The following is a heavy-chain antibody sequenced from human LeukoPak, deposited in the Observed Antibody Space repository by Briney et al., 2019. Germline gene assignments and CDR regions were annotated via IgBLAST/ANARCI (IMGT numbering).Heavy chain of an antibody. D-gene: IGHD3-3*01. V-gene: IGHV3-23*01. CDR1: GFTFSSYA. J-gene: IGHJ4*02. CDR3: AKGSYDCWSGYHDY. CDR2: ISGSGGST. Sequence: QPGGSLRLSCAASGFTFSSYAMSWVRQAPGKGLEWDSAISGSGGSTYYADSVKGRFTISRDNSKNTLYLQMNSLRAEDTAVYYCAKGSYDCWSGYHDYWGQGTLVSVSS.